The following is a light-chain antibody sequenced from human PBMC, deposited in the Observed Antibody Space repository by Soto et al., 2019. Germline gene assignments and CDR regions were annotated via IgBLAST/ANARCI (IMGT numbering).Light chain of an antibody. Sequence: EIVLTQSPGSLSFSPGERATLSCRASETVAGSYLAWYQQKPGQAPRLLIHGASTRATGIADRFSGSGSGKDFTLTISRLEPEDFAVHYCQLYGTSPKTSGQGSKVEIX. J-gene: IGKJ1*01. CDR3: QLYGTSPKT. V-gene: IGKV3-20*01. CDR1: ETVAGSY. CDR2: GAS.